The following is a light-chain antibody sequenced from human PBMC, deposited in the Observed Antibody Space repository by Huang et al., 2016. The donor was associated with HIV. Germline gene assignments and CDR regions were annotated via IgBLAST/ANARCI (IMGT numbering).Light chain of an antibody. V-gene: IGKV3-20*01. Sequence: EIVLTQSPDTLSLSPGERGAISCRASQNVTNAYLAWYHQKSGQAPRLLIYGSSGRATGVPVRFGGRGSGAEFILTIDRLEPEDFASYYCQQYSVSPWTFGPGTKLEVK. CDR1: QNVTNAY. J-gene: IGKJ1*01. CDR2: GSS. CDR3: QQYSVSPWT.